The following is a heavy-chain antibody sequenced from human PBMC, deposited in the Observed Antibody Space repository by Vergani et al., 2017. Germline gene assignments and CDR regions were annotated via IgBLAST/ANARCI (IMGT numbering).Heavy chain of an antibody. CDR3: ARDSGNWNDLAFDY. D-gene: IGHD1-1*01. Sequence: VQPGGSLRLSCAASGFTVSSNYMSWVRQAPGKGLEWVSVIYSGGSTYYADSVKGRFTISRDNSKNTLYLQMNSLRAEDTAVYYCARDSGNWNDLAFDYWGQGTLVTVSS. CDR1: GFTVSSNY. V-gene: IGHV3-66*02. J-gene: IGHJ4*02. CDR2: IYSGGST.